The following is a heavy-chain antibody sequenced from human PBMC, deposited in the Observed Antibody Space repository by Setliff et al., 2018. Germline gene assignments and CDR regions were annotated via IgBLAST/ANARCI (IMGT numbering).Heavy chain of an antibody. J-gene: IGHJ4*02. CDR3: ARSPPNRGSGSGWYGDF. CDR2: ISPYNGDT. V-gene: IGHV1-18*01. D-gene: IGHD6-19*01. CDR1: GYTFISYG. Sequence: ASVKVSCKASGYTFISYGISWLRQAPGQGLEWMGWISPYNGDTRFQQKFQGRVTVTTGTPTSTGYLELRSLTSDDTAVYYCARSPPNRGSGSGWYGDFWGQGTLVTVSS.